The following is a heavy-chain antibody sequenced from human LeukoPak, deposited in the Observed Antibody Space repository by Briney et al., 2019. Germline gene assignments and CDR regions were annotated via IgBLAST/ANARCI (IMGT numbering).Heavy chain of an antibody. CDR1: GGSISSYY. J-gene: IGHJ4*02. CDR2: IYYSGST. Sequence: SETLSLTCTVSGGSISSYYWGWIRQPPGKGLEWIGSIYYSGSTYYDPSLKSRVTISVDTSKNQFSLKLSSVTAADTAVYYCARLQWLDIYYFDYWGQGTLVTVSS. CDR3: ARLQWLDIYYFDY. V-gene: IGHV4-39*01. D-gene: IGHD6-19*01.